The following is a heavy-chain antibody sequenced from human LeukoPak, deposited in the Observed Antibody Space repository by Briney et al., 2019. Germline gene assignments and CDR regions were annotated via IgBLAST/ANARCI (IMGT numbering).Heavy chain of an antibody. J-gene: IGHJ4*02. CDR1: GLIVSINY. Sequence: PGGSLSLSCETSGLIVSINYMHWVRQAPGKGLEWVSVMYSGGRTFYTDSVKGRFTTSRDNSNNTPYLQMSNVTGEDTAVYYCARDACYGSGSGPDWCQGTLVTVSS. CDR3: ARDACYGSGSGPD. D-gene: IGHD3-10*01. CDR2: MYSGGRT. V-gene: IGHV3-66*01.